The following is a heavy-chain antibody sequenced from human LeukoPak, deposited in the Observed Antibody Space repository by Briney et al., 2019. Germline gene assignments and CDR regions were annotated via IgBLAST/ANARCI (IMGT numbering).Heavy chain of an antibody. CDR1: GGSISSGSYY. CDR2: IYTSGST. CDR3: ARVPYNWNYGYFDY. D-gene: IGHD1-7*01. Sequence: PSQTLSLTCTVSGGSISSGSYYWSWIRQPAGKGLEWIGRIYTSGSTNYNPSLKSRVTISVDTSKNQFSLKLSSVTAADTAVYYCARVPYNWNYGYFDYSGQGTLVTVSS. V-gene: IGHV4-61*02. J-gene: IGHJ4*02.